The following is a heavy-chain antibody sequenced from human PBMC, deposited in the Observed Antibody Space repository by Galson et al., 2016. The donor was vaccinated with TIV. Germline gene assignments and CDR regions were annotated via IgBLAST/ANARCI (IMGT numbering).Heavy chain of an antibody. CDR1: GFTFRDYA. CDR2: ISATGGST. Sequence: LRLSCAASGFTFRDYAMHWVRQAPGKGLEWVASISATGGSTFYTGSVKGRFTVSRDNSNDHLSLQMSNLRAEDTAVYYCAKTIDVSGVLINYFYYGMDVWGHGTTVSVSS. D-gene: IGHD3-3*01. J-gene: IGHJ6*02. V-gene: IGHV3-23*01. CDR3: AKTIDVSGVLINYFYYGMDV.